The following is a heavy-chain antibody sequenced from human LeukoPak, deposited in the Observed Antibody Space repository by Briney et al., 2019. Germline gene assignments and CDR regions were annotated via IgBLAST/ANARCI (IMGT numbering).Heavy chain of an antibody. CDR3: ARSYSSGLHY. CDR2: TYYRSKWYN. D-gene: IGHD6-19*01. CDR1: GDSVSSNSAA. Sequence: SQTLSLACVTSGDSVSSNSAARNWIRQSPSRGLEWLGRTYYRSKWYNDYAISVKSRITINPDTSKNQFSLQLNSVTPEDTAVYYCARSYSSGLHYWGQGTLVTVSS. V-gene: IGHV6-1*01. J-gene: IGHJ4*02.